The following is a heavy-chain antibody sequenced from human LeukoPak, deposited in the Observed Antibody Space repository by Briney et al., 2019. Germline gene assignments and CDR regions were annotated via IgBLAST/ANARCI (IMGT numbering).Heavy chain of an antibody. CDR3: ARGIAIPWFDP. Sequence: SETLSLTCAVSGGSIFSSNWWSWVRQPPGKGLEWIGQIFHSGTTSYSPSLKSRVTISVDKSKNQFSLKLSSVTAADTAVYYCARGIAIPWFDPWGQGTLVTVSS. CDR2: IFHSGTT. D-gene: IGHD3-3*01. V-gene: IGHV4-4*02. CDR1: GGSIFSSNW. J-gene: IGHJ5*02.